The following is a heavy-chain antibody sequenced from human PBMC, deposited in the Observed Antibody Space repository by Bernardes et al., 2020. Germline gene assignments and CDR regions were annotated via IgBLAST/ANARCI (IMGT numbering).Heavy chain of an antibody. CDR3: ARSDNDAFDI. Sequence: GGSLRLSCAASGFTFFTSDIHWVRQAPGKGLEWVSGIGPAGDTYYPGSVKGRFTISRDNAKTSLYLQMNSLRAEDTAVYYCARSDNDAFDIWGQGTMVTVSS. CDR1: GFTFFTSD. CDR2: IGPAGDT. J-gene: IGHJ3*02. V-gene: IGHV3-13*01.